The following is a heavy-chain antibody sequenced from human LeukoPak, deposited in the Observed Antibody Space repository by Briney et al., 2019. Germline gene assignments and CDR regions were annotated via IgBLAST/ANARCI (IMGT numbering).Heavy chain of an antibody. Sequence: WASVKVSCKASGYTFTGYYMHWVRQAPGQGLEWMGWINPNSGGTNYAQKFQGRVTMTTDTSTSTAYMELRSLRSDDTAVYYCARWDYDILTGTDYWGQGTLVTVSS. V-gene: IGHV1-2*02. D-gene: IGHD3-9*01. CDR3: ARWDYDILTGTDY. J-gene: IGHJ4*02. CDR1: GYTFTGYY. CDR2: INPNSGGT.